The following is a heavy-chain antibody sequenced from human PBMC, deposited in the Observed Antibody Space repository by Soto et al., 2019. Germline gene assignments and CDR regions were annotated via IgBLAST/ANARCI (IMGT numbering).Heavy chain of an antibody. CDR2: IIPIFGTA. CDR1: GGTFSSYA. J-gene: IGHJ6*02. V-gene: IGHV1-69*12. D-gene: IGHD2-15*01. Sequence: QVQLVQSGAEVKKPGSSVKVSCKASGGTFSSYAISWVRQAPGQGLEWMGGIIPIFGTANYAQKFQGRVTITADESTSTAYMELSSLRSEDTAVHYCARQGPLLVAATPYYYYYGMDVWGQGTTVTVSS. CDR3: ARQGPLLVAATPYYYYYGMDV.